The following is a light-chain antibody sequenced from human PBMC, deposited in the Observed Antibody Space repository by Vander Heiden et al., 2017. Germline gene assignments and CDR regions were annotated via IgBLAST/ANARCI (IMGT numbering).Light chain of an antibody. V-gene: IGLV1-47*01. CDR3: ATWDDSRWV. CDR2: RNN. J-gene: IGLJ3*02. Sequence: QSVLTQPPSASGTPGQRVTISCSGSSSNLGTNYVYWDQQLPGTATKVLIYRNNQRTSGVPDRISGSKSGISASLAISGRRSEDEADYYCATWDDSRWVFGGGTKLTVL. CDR1: SSNLGTNY.